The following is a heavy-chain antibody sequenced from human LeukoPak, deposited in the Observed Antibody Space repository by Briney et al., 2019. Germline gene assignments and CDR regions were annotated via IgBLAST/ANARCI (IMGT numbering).Heavy chain of an antibody. CDR3: SRDSTSGAVVDFTY. Sequence: ASVKVSCKTSGYSFTTFSIAWVRQAPGQGLEWMGWSNANHGETHYAQKFHDRVTMTTDTSTNTAYMEFRGLNSDASAMYYCSRDSTSGAVVDFTYWGQGTLVTVSS. CDR1: GYSFTTFS. CDR2: SNANHGET. V-gene: IGHV1-18*01. D-gene: IGHD3-16*01. J-gene: IGHJ4*02.